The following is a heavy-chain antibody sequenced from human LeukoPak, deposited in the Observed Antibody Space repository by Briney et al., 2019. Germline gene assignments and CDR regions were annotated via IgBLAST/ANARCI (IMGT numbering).Heavy chain of an antibody. J-gene: IGHJ3*02. CDR3: ARAQDSSGYDAFDI. CDR1: GGTFSSYT. V-gene: IGHV1-69*02. D-gene: IGHD3-22*01. Sequence: ASVKVSCKASGGTFSSYTISWVRQAPGQGLEWMGRIIPILGIANYAQKFQGRVTITADKSTSTAYMELSSLRSEDTAVYYCARAQDSSGYDAFDIWGQGTMVTVSS. CDR2: IIPILGIA.